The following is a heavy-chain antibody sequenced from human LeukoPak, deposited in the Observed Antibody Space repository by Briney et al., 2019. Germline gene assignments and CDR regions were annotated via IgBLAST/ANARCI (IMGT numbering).Heavy chain of an antibody. CDR1: GFTFSSYS. CDR3: ARDYGLRFLEWFGAFDI. Sequence: GSLRLSCAASGFTFSSYSMNWVRQAPGKGLEWVSSISSSSSYIYYADSVKGRFTISRDNAKNSLYLQMNSLRAEDAAVYYCARDYGLRFLEWFGAFDIWGQGTMVTVSS. V-gene: IGHV3-21*01. J-gene: IGHJ3*02. CDR2: ISSSSSYI. D-gene: IGHD3-3*01.